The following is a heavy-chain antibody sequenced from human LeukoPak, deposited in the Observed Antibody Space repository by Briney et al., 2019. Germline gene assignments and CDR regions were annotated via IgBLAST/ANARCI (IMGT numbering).Heavy chain of an antibody. CDR2: ISSSSSYI. D-gene: IGHD3-22*01. CDR3: ARPRLTYYYDSSGFDY. V-gene: IGHV3-21*01. Sequence: GGSLRLSCAASGFTFSSYSMNWVRQAPGKGLEWVSSISSSSSYIYYADSVKGRFTISRDNAKNSLYLQMSSLRAEDTAVYYCARPRLTYYYDSSGFDYWGQGTLVTVSS. J-gene: IGHJ4*02. CDR1: GFTFSSYS.